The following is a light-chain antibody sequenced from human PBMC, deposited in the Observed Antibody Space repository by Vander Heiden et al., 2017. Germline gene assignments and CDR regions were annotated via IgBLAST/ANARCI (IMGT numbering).Light chain of an antibody. Sequence: QSLLPQPPSASGTPGQRVSISCSGSSSNIGSNYVYWYQQLPGTAPKLLIYRNNQRPSGVPDRFSGSKSGTSASLAISGLRSEDEADYYCAAWDDSRSGPVFGGGTKLTVL. J-gene: IGLJ2*01. CDR3: AAWDDSRSGPV. CDR2: RNN. V-gene: IGLV1-47*01. CDR1: SSNIGSNY.